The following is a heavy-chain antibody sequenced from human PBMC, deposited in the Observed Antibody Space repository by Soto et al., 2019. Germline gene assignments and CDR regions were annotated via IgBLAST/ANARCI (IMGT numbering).Heavy chain of an antibody. V-gene: IGHV3-20*04. D-gene: IGHD4-17*01. CDR2: INWNGGST. CDR1: GFTFDDYA. CDR3: ARENAYGDPNSFDY. J-gene: IGHJ4*02. Sequence: EVQLVESGGGVVRPGGSLRLSCAASGFTFDDYAMSWVRQAPGKGLEWLSDINWNGGSTGYVDSVKGRFTISRDNAKNTLYLQMNSLRAEDTAVYYCARENAYGDPNSFDYWGQGTLVTVSS.